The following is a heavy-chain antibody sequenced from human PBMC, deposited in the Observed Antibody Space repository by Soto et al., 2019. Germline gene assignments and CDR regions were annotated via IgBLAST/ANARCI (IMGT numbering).Heavy chain of an antibody. V-gene: IGHV5-51*01. CDR2: IYPGDSDT. CDR1: GYSFTSYW. CDR3: ARSPAYFDY. D-gene: IGHD2-2*01. J-gene: IGHJ4*02. Sequence: PGESLKLSCQGSGYSFTSYWIGWVRQMPGKGLEWMGMIYPGDSDTKYSPSFQGQVTISADKSISTAYLQWSSLKASDTAMYYCARSPAYFDYWGQGTPVTVSS.